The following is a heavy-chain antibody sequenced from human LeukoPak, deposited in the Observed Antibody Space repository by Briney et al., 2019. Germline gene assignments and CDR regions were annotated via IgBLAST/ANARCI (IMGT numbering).Heavy chain of an antibody. CDR2: ISSSSSYI. V-gene: IGHV3-21*01. D-gene: IGHD4-11*01. CDR1: GFTFSSYS. J-gene: IGHJ4*02. Sequence: PGGSLRLSCAASGFTFSSYSMNWVRQAPGKGLEWVSSISSSSSYIYYADSVKGRFTISRDNAKNSLYLQMNSLRAEDTAVYYCARVLTYSNYVDYWGQGTLVTVSS. CDR3: ARVLTYSNYVDY.